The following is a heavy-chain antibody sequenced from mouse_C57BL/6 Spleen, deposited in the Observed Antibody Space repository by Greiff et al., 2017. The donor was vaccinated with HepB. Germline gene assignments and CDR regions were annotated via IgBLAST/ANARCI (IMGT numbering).Heavy chain of an antibody. CDR3: ASTAQAPYYAMDY. V-gene: IGHV1-64*01. Sequence: QVQLQQPGAELVKPGASVKLSCKASGYTFTSYWMHWVKQRPGQGLEWIGMIHPISGSTNYNEKFKSKATLTVDKSSSTAYMQLSSLTSEDSAVYYCASTAQAPYYAMDYWGQGTSVTVSS. CDR2: IHPISGST. CDR1: GYTFTSYW. D-gene: IGHD3-2*02. J-gene: IGHJ4*01.